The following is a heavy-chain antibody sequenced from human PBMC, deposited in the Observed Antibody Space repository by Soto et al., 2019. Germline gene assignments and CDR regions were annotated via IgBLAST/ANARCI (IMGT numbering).Heavy chain of an antibody. D-gene: IGHD4-17*01. CDR1: GYTFTRYD. Sequence: ASVKVSCQASGYTFTRYDINLVRQATGQGLEWMGWMNPNSGNTGYAQKFQGRVTMTRNTSISTAYMELSSLRSEDTAVYYCARGYYGDYLGYYYYYMDVWGKGTTVTVSS. V-gene: IGHV1-8*01. CDR3: ARGYYGDYLGYYYYYMDV. J-gene: IGHJ6*03. CDR2: MNPNSGNT.